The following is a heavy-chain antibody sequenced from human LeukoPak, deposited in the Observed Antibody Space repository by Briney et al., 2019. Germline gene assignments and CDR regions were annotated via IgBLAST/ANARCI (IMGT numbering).Heavy chain of an antibody. V-gene: IGHV1-46*01. J-gene: IGHJ4*02. CDR1: GYTFTSYY. D-gene: IGHD1-20*01. CDR2: INPSGGST. CDR3: ARGGITGTPFSY. Sequence: ASLKVSCKASGYTFTSYYMHWVPPAPGQGLEWMGIINPSGGSTSYAQKFQGRVTMTRDMSTSTAYMELSSLRSEDTAVYYCARGGITGTPFSYWGQGTLVTVSS.